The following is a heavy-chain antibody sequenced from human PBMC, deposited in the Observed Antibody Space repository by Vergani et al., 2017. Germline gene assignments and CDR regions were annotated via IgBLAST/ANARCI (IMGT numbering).Heavy chain of an antibody. CDR1: GFTFSSYA. D-gene: IGHD1-26*01. CDR3: AEALRLGEVGATKY. J-gene: IGHJ4*02. CDR2: ISGSGGST. Sequence: EVLLLESGGGLVQPGGSLRLSCAASGFTFSSYAMSWVRQAPGKGLEWVSAISGSGGSTYYADSVKGRFTISRDNSKNTLYLQMNSLRAEDTAVYYCAEALRLGEVGATKYWGQGTLVTVSS. V-gene: IGHV3-23*01.